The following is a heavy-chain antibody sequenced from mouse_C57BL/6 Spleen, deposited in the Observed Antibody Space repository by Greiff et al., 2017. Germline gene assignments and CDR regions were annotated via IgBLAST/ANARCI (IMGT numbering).Heavy chain of an antibody. D-gene: IGHD3-2*02. CDR2: IHPNSGST. CDR3: ALDSSGYGFAY. Sequence: VKLQQSGAELVKPGASVKLSCKASGYTFTSYWMHWVKQRPGQGLEWIGMIHPNSGSTNYNEKFKSKATLTVDKSSSTAYMQLSSLTSEDSAVYYCALDSSGYGFAYWGQGTLVTVSA. J-gene: IGHJ3*01. V-gene: IGHV1-64*01. CDR1: GYTFTSYW.